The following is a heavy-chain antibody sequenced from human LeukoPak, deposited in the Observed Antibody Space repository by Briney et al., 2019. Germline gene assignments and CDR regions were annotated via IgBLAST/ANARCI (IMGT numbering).Heavy chain of an antibody. V-gene: IGHV3-48*04. J-gene: IGHJ4*02. CDR2: ISSSSITT. Sequence: GGSLRLSCAASGFTFSSYSLNWVRQAPGKGLEWVSFISSSSITTYYADSVKGRFTISRDNAEKSLYLQMNSLRAEDTAVYYCARDRGGSYSSIDYWGQGTLVTVSS. CDR3: ARDRGGSYSSIDY. CDR1: GFTFSSYS. D-gene: IGHD2-15*01.